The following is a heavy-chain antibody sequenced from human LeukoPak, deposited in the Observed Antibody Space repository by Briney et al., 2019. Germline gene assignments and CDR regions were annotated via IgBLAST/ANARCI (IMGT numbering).Heavy chain of an antibody. Sequence: GGSLGLSCAASGFTFSSYAMSWVRQAPGKGLEWVSVISGSGGSTYYADSVKGRFTVSRDNSKNTLYLQMSSLRAEDTAVYYCAKRRYDFWSGYKDLAYWGQGTLVTVSS. J-gene: IGHJ4*02. CDR3: AKRRYDFWSGYKDLAY. CDR1: GFTFSSYA. D-gene: IGHD3-3*01. CDR2: ISGSGGST. V-gene: IGHV3-23*01.